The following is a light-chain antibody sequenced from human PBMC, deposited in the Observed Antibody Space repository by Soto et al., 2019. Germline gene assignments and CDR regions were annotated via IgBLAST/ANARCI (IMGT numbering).Light chain of an antibody. Sequence: DIQMTQSPSSLSASVGDRVTITCRASQSISNYLNWYQQKPGKAPKLLIYAASSLQSGVPSRFSGSGSGTDFTLTISSLQHEVFATYYCQQSYSAPHTFGQGTNLEIK. CDR1: QSISNY. CDR3: QQSYSAPHT. CDR2: AAS. J-gene: IGKJ2*01. V-gene: IGKV1-39*01.